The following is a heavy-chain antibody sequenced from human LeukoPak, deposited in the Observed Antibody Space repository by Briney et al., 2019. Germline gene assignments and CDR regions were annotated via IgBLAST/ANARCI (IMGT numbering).Heavy chain of an antibody. CDR2: MNPNSGNT. J-gene: IGHJ5*02. CDR3: ARAHYGDYDINWFDP. CDR1: GYTFTSYD. Sequence: ASVKVSCKASGYTFTSYDINWVRQATGQGLEWMGWMNPNSGNTGYAQKFQGGVTMTRNTSISTAYMELSSLRSEDTAVYYCARAHYGDYDINWFDPWGQGTLVTVSS. D-gene: IGHD4-17*01. V-gene: IGHV1-8*01.